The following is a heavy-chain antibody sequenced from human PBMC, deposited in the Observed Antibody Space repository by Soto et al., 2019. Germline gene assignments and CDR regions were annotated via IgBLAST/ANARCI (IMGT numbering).Heavy chain of an antibody. D-gene: IGHD6-13*01. CDR2: INAGNGNT. CDR3: ARGTPVSSSSCPDY. V-gene: IGHV1-3*01. J-gene: IGHJ4*02. CDR1: GYTFTSYA. Sequence: GASVKVSCKASGYTFTSYAIHWVRQAPGQRLEWMGWINAGNGNTKYSQKFQGRFTISRDNSKNTLYLQMNSLRAEDTAVYYCARGTPVSSSSCPDYWGQGTLVTVSS.